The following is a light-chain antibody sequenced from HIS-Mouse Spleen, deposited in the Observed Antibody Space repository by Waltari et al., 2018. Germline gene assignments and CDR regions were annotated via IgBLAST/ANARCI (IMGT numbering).Light chain of an antibody. CDR3: QQSYSTPGT. CDR2: AAS. J-gene: IGKJ1*01. Sequence: DIQMTQSPSSLSASVGDRVTITCRASQSISSYLNWYQQKPVKAPKLMIYAASRLQSGVPSRFSGSGSGTDFTLTISSLQPEEFATYYCQQSYSTPGTFGQGTKVESK. V-gene: IGKV1-39*01. CDR1: QSISSY.